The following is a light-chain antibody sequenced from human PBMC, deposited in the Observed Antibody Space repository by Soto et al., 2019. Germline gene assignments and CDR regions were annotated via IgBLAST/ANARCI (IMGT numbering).Light chain of an antibody. Sequence: QSALTQPASVSGSPGQSITISCTGSSSDIGKYNLVSRYQQHPGRVPKLLIYEGSKRPSGVSDRFSGSQSGNTASLTISGLQAEDEADYYCCSYEGSSTFHVLFGGGTKLTVL. CDR3: CSYEGSSTFHVL. J-gene: IGLJ2*01. CDR1: SSDIGKYNL. CDR2: EGS. V-gene: IGLV2-23*03.